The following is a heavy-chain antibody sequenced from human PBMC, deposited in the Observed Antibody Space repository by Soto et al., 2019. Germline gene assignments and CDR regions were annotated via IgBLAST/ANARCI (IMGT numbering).Heavy chain of an antibody. Sequence: QMQVVESGGGVVQPGRSLRLSCAASGFSFSDYGMTWVRQAPGKGLEWVAIISYDGENQYYEDSVKGRFTISRDNSKNTVYLHLNNLRPEDTAMYYCAKDKNGDYPTTGYFDYWGQGTLVTVSS. CDR2: ISYDGENQ. V-gene: IGHV3-30*18. CDR3: AKDKNGDYPTTGYFDY. CDR1: GFSFSDYG. D-gene: IGHD4-17*01. J-gene: IGHJ4*02.